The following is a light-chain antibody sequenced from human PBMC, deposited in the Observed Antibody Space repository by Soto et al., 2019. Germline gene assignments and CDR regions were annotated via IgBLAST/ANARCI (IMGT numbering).Light chain of an antibody. Sequence: IRMTQSPSSLSASTGDRVTITYRASQGISSYLAWYQQKPGKAPKLLIYAASTLQSGVPSRFSGSGSGTHFTLTISSLQPEDSATYYCQHLNSYPRTFGHGTKVDNK. CDR3: QHLNSYPRT. CDR1: QGISSY. V-gene: IGKV1-8*01. J-gene: IGKJ1*01. CDR2: AAS.